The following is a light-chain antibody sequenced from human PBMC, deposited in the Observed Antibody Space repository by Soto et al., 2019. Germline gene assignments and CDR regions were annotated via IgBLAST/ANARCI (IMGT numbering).Light chain of an antibody. J-gene: IGKJ1*01. Sequence: EIVLTQSPGTLSLSPGERATLSCRASHFVASSYVAWYQQKPGQAPRLLIYGASSRATGIPDRFSGSGSGTDFTLTISRLGPEDFAVYYCQQYGSSPGTFGQGTKVDIK. CDR3: QQYGSSPGT. CDR2: GAS. V-gene: IGKV3-20*01. CDR1: HFVASSY.